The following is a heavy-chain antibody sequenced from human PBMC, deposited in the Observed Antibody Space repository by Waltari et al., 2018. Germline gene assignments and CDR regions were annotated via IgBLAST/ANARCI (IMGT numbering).Heavy chain of an antibody. CDR3: ATSRKGGWELDAFDI. Sequence: QVQLVQSGAEVKKPGASVKVSCKVSGYTLTELSMHWVRQAPGKGLEWMGGVDPEDGETIYAQKFQGRVTITEDTSTDTAYMELSSLRSEDTAVYYCATSRKGGWELDAFDIWGQGTMVTVSS. J-gene: IGHJ3*02. D-gene: IGHD1-26*01. CDR2: VDPEDGET. V-gene: IGHV1-24*01. CDR1: GYTLTELS.